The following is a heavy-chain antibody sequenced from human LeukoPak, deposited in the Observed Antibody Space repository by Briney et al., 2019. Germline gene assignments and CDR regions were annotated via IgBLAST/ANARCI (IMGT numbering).Heavy chain of an antibody. Sequence: PGGSLRLSCAASGLTFSSYGMHWVRQAPGKGLEWVAVISYDGSNKYYADSVKGRFTISRDNAKNSLYLQMNSLRAEDTAVYYCARDVEILTGYSIFLYYYGMDVWGQGTTVTVSS. CDR1: GLTFSSYG. V-gene: IGHV3-30*03. CDR3: ARDVEILTGYSIFLYYYGMDV. J-gene: IGHJ6*02. D-gene: IGHD3-9*01. CDR2: ISYDGSNK.